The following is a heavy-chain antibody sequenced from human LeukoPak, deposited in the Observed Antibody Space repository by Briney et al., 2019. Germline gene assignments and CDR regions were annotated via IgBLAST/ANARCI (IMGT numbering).Heavy chain of an antibody. CDR1: GFTFSSYA. Sequence: GGSLRLSCAASGFTFSSYAMHWVRQAPGKGLEWVAVISYDGSNKYYADSVKGRFTISRDNSKNTLYLQMNSLRAEDTAVYYCGRAGIAAARLYYGMDVWGQGTTVTVSS. CDR3: GRAGIAAARLYYGMDV. CDR2: ISYDGSNK. V-gene: IGHV3-30-3*01. D-gene: IGHD6-13*01. J-gene: IGHJ6*02.